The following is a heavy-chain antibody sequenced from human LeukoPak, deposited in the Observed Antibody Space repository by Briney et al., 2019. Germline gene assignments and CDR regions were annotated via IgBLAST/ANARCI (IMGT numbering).Heavy chain of an antibody. V-gene: IGHV4-34*01. CDR3: ARGTRTRSVVAVAARTLRAFDI. D-gene: IGHD2-15*01. CDR2: INHSGST. CDR1: GGSFSGYY. J-gene: IGHJ3*02. Sequence: NPSETLSLTCAVYGGSFSGYYWSWIRQPPGKGLEWIGEINHSGSTNYNPSLKSRVTISVDTSKNQFSLKLSSVTAADTAVYYCARGTRTRSVVAVAARTLRAFDIWGQGTMVTVSS.